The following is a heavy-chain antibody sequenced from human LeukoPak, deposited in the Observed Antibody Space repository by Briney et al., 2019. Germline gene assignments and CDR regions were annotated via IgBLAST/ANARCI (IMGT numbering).Heavy chain of an antibody. CDR2: ISYDGSNK. CDR1: GFTFSRNG. J-gene: IGHJ1*01. CDR3: ARAEGGYSSIRGYFQH. Sequence: PGGSLRLSCAASGFTFSRNGMHWVRQAPGKGLEWVAVISYDGSNKYYADSVKGRFTISRDNSKNTLYLQMNSLRAEDTAVYYCARAEGGYSSIRGYFQHWGQGTLVTVSS. D-gene: IGHD6-13*01. V-gene: IGHV3-30*03.